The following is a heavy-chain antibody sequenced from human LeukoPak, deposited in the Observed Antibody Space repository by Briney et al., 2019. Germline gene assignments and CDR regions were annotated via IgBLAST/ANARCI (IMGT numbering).Heavy chain of an antibody. CDR2: IDPSDSYT. D-gene: IGHD3-10*01. CDR1: GYSFTSYW. Sequence: GESLRISCKGSGYSFTSYWISWVRQMPGKGLEWMGRIDPSDSYTNYSPSFQGHVTISADKSISTAYLQWSSLKASDTAMYYCARHYYGSGSYPEGKYNWFDPWGQGTLVTVSS. V-gene: IGHV5-10-1*01. J-gene: IGHJ5*02. CDR3: ARHYYGSGSYPEGKYNWFDP.